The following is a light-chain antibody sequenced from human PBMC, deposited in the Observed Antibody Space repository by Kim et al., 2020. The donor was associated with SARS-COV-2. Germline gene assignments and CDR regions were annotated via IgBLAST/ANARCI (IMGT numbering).Light chain of an antibody. CDR3: QQSYSTPYT. CDR2: AAS. Sequence: DIQMTQSPSSLSASVGDRVTITCRASQSISSYLNWYQQKPGKATKLLIYAASSLQSGVPSRFSGSGSRTDFTPTISSLQPEDVATYYCQQSYSTPYTFGQGTKLEI. J-gene: IGKJ2*01. V-gene: IGKV1-39*01. CDR1: QSISSY.